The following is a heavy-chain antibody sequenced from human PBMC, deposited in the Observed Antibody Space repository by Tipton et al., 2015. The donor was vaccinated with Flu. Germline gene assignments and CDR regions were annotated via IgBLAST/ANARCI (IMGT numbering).Heavy chain of an antibody. D-gene: IGHD1-7*01. J-gene: IGHJ4*02. CDR3: ARDLSRWNYDY. CDR2: ISSSGSTI. CDR1: GFTFSDYY. V-gene: IGHV3-11*01. Sequence: SLRLSCAASGFTFSDYYMSWIRQAPGKGLAWVSYISSSGSTIYYADSVKGRFTISRDNAKNSLYLQMNSLRAEDTAVYYCARDLSRWNYDYWGQGTLVTVSS.